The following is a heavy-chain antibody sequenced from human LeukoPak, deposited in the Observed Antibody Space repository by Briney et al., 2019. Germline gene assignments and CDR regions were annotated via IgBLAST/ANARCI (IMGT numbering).Heavy chain of an antibody. D-gene: IGHD6-13*01. J-gene: IGHJ4*02. CDR2: INHSGST. V-gene: IGHV4-34*01. Sequence: PSETLSLTCAVYGGSFSGYYWSWIRQPPGKGLEWIGEINHSGSTNYNPSLKSRVTISVDTSKNQFSLKLTSLTAADTAVYYCAGDRYSSIWSYYWGQGTLVTVSS. CDR1: GGSFSGYY. CDR3: AGDRYSSIWSYY.